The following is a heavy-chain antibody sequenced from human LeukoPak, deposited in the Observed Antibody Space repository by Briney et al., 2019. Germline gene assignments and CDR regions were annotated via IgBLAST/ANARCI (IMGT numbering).Heavy chain of an antibody. CDR1: GFTFRSYA. Sequence: PGGSLRLSCAASGFTFRSYAMHWVRQAPGKGLEWVAVISYDGSNKYYADSVKGRFTISRDNSKNTLYLQMNSLRAEDTAVYYCARDVLTYGSYFDYWGQGTLVTVSS. D-gene: IGHD3-10*01. J-gene: IGHJ4*02. CDR2: ISYDGSNK. CDR3: ARDVLTYGSYFDY. V-gene: IGHV3-30-3*01.